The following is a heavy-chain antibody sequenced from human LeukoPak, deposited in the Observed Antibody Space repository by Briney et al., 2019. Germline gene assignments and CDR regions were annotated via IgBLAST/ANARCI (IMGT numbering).Heavy chain of an antibody. D-gene: IGHD3-10*01. CDR1: GGSINSH. V-gene: IGHV4-4*07. J-gene: IGHJ5*02. CDR3: ARDSGTTGEVKFDP. Sequence: PSETLSLTCIVSGGSINSHWSWIRQPAGKGLEWIGRISGSGTITYNPALQSRLTISIDTSKNQFSLKLMSVTAADTAVYYCARDSGTTGEVKFDPWGQGILVTVSS. CDR2: ISGSGTI.